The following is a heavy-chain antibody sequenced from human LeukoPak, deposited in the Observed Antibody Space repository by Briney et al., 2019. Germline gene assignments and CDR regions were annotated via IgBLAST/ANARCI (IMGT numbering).Heavy chain of an antibody. J-gene: IGHJ6*02. D-gene: IGHD2-2*01. CDR1: GFTVSSYC. V-gene: IGHV3-21*01. CDR3: ARDMPYYGMDV. Sequence: GGSLRLSCAASGFTVSSYCMSWVRQAPGKGLEWVSAISSSSSYIYYADSVKGRFTISRDNDKNSLYLQINSLRVEDTAVYYCARDMPYYGMDVWGQGTTVTVSS. CDR2: ISSSSSYI.